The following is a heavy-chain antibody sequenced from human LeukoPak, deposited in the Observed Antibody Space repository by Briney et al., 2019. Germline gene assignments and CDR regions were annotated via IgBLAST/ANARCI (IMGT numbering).Heavy chain of an antibody. D-gene: IGHD2-15*01. CDR2: IYSGGST. J-gene: IGHJ4*02. Sequence: GGSLRLSCAASGFTVSSNYMGWVRQAPGKGLEWVSVIYSGGSTYYADSVKGRFTISRDNSKNTLYLQMNSLRAEDTAVYYCAKDRSSGGSCYNYWGQGTLVTVSS. CDR3: AKDRSSGGSCYNY. CDR1: GFTVSSNY. V-gene: IGHV3-53*01.